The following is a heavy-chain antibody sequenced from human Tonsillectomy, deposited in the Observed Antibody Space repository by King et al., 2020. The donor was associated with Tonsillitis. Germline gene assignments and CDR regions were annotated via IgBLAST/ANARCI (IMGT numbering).Heavy chain of an antibody. CDR3: AKSRASWIYGIDAFDI. V-gene: IGHV3-9*01. Sequence: VQLVESGGGLVQPGRSLRVSCAASGLTFDDYAMYWVRQAPGKGLEWVSGISWNSGTIGYADSVKGRFIISRDNAKNSLYLKMNSLRAEDTALYYCAKSRASWIYGIDAFDIWGQGTMVTVSS. J-gene: IGHJ3*02. CDR2: ISWNSGTI. CDR1: GLTFDDYA. D-gene: IGHD2-2*01.